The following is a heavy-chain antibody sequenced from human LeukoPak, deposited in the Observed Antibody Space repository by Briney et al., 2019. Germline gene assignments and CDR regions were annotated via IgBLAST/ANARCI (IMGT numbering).Heavy chain of an antibody. J-gene: IGHJ4*02. V-gene: IGHV3-48*01. CDR1: GFSFSSYS. CDR2: ISSSGSTL. D-gene: IGHD1-7*01. CDR3: AKKALQGWNSDF. Sequence: GGSLRLSCAGSGFSFSSYSMKWVRQAPGKGLEWVAYISSSGSTLYYEDSVKGQFTISRDNAKNSVYLQMNSLRAEDTAVYYCAKKALQGWNSDFWGQGTLVTVSS.